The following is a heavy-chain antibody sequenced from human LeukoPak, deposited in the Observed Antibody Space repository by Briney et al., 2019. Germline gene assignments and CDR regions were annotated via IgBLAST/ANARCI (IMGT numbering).Heavy chain of an antibody. J-gene: IGHJ5*02. CDR3: ARALGYCSGGSCTRGYNWFNP. D-gene: IGHD2-15*01. CDR2: IYYGGST. Sequence: SETLSLTCTVSGGSISSSDYYWGWIRQPPGKGLEWIGSIYYGGSTYYNPSLKSRVTISVDTSMNQFSLKLSFVTTADTAVYYCARALGYCSGGSCTRGYNWFNPWGQGTLVTVPS. V-gene: IGHV4-39*01. CDR1: GGSISSSDYY.